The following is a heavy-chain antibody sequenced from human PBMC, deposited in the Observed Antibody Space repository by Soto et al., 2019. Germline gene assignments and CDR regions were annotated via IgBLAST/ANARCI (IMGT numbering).Heavy chain of an antibody. V-gene: IGHV3-23*01. CDR2: ISGSGDST. CDR3: AKRATRPYFDY. CDR1: GFTFSSYA. J-gene: IGHJ4*02. Sequence: GRSLRLSCAASGFTFSSYAMSWVRQAPGKGLEWVSVISGSGDSTYYADSVKGRFTISRDNSKNTLYLQMNSLRAEDTAVYYCAKRATRPYFDYWGQGTLVTVSS.